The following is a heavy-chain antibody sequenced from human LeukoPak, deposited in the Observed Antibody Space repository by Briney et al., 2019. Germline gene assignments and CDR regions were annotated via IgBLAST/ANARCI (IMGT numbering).Heavy chain of an antibody. CDR2: IIPILGIA. D-gene: IGHD2-2*01. V-gene: IGHV1-69*02. CDR3: ASICSSTSCYVEALDI. CDR1: GGTFSSYT. Sequence: SVKVSCKASGGTFSSYTISWVRQAPGQGLEWMGRIIPILGIANYAQKFQGRVSITADKSTSTAYMELSSLRSEDTAVYYCASICSSTSCYVEALDIWGQGTMVTVSS. J-gene: IGHJ3*02.